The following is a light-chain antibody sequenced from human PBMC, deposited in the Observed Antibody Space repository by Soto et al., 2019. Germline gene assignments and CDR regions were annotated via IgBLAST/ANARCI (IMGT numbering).Light chain of an antibody. CDR3: QHRSNWPLT. CDR2: DAS. V-gene: IGKV3-11*01. Sequence: EIVLTQSPATLSLSPGERATLSCRTSQSVSSYLAWYQQKPGQAPRLLIYDASNRATGIPARFSGSGSGTDFTLTISSLEPEDFAVYYCQHRSNWPLTFGGGTKVEIK. CDR1: QSVSSY. J-gene: IGKJ4*01.